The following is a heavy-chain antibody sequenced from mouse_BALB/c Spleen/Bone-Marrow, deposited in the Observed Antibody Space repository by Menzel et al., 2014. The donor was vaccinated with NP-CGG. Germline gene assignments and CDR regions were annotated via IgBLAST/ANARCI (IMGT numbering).Heavy chain of an antibody. J-gene: IGHJ3*01. CDR2: INPGSGSS. CDR1: GYAFTNYL. V-gene: IGHV1-54*01. Sequence: QVQLQQSGAELVRPGTSVKVSCKASGYAFTNYLIEWVKQRPGQGLEWIGVINPGSGSSNYNENFKGKATLTADRSSSTAYMLLSSLTSDDSAVYFCARSRGSDVGPFAFWGQGTLVTVSA. CDR3: ARSRGSDVGPFAF.